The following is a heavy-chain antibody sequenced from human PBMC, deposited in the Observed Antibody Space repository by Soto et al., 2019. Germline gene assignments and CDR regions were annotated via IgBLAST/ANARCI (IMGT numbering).Heavy chain of an antibody. CDR3: ARGLKYYYDSSGYYGMDV. D-gene: IGHD3-22*01. CDR1: GFTFSSYA. Sequence: QPGGSMRLSCAASGFTFSSYAMHWVRQAPGKGLEWVAVILYDGSNKYYADSGKDRFTISRDNSKNTLYLQMNSLRAEDTAVYYCARGLKYYYDSSGYYGMDVWGQGTTVTVSS. CDR2: ILYDGSNK. V-gene: IGHV3-30-3*01. J-gene: IGHJ6*02.